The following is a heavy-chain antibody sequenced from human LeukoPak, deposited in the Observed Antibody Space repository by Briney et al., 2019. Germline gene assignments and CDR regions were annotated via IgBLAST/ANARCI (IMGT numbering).Heavy chain of an antibody. D-gene: IGHD2-2*01. Sequence: GGSLRLSCAASGFTFSSYSMNWVRQAPGKGLEWVSSISSSSSYTYYADSVKGRFTISRDNAKNSLYLQMNSLRAEDTAVYYCARVRGGYCSSTSCYGWFDPWGQGTLVTVSS. J-gene: IGHJ5*02. CDR2: ISSSSSYT. CDR1: GFTFSSYS. CDR3: ARVRGGYCSSTSCYGWFDP. V-gene: IGHV3-21*01.